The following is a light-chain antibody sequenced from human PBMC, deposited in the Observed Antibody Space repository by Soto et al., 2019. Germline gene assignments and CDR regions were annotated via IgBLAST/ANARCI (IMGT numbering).Light chain of an antibody. CDR1: RDISNS. J-gene: IGKJ1*01. CDR2: GAS. CDR3: QQTSAFPRT. Sequence: DIQMTQSPSSVSASVGDRLTITCRASRDISNSLAWYQQTPGKAPKLLLRGASSLHRGVPSRFSGGGAGTEFTLTISRMQHEDFATYYCQQTSAFPRTFGQGTKVDIK. V-gene: IGKV1-12*01.